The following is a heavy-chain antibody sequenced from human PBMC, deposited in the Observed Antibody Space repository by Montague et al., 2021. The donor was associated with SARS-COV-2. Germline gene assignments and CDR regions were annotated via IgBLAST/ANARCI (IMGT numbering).Heavy chain of an antibody. J-gene: IGHJ4*02. CDR3: AELGYWRVGACFRGGFEF. Sequence: SETLSLTCTVSGGSMDRSPDYWAWLRQPPGGGLEWIATIHYGGGTYYNLSLQSRVDISVDTSQNQLSLTLASVAAADTAVYSCAELGYWRVGACFRGGFEFWGQGILVPVSA. CDR2: IHYGGGT. V-gene: IGHV4-39*01. D-gene: IGHD2-21*01. CDR1: GGSMDRSPDY.